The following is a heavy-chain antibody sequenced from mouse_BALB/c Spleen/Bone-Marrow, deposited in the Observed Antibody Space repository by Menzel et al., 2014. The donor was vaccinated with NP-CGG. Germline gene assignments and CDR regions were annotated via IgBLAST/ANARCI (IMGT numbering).Heavy chain of an antibody. CDR2: IDPANGNT. CDR3: VSEYYDNYIDS. D-gene: IGHD2-4*01. V-gene: IGHV14-3*02. J-gene: IGHJ2*01. CDR1: GFNITDTY. Sequence: VQLQQSGPELVKPGASVKLSCTASGFNITDTYMHWVKQRPEQGLEWIGRIDPANGNTKYDPKFQGKATITADTPSNTAYMQLNGLTAEDTAIDYCVSEYYDNYIDSWGQGTTLTVSS.